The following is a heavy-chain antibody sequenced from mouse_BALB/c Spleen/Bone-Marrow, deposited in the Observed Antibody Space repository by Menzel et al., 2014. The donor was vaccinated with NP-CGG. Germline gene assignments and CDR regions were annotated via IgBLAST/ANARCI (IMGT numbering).Heavy chain of an antibody. D-gene: IGHD4-1*01. CDR2: ISSVGSYT. J-gene: IGHJ2*01. CDR3: ARRGTGTGSYYFDY. Sequence: DVMLVESGGDLVKPGGSLKLSCAASGFTFSNYGMSWVRQTPDKRLEWVATISSVGSYTYYPDSVKGRFTISRDNAKNTRFLQMSSLKSEDTAMYYCARRGTGTGSYYFDYWGQGTTLTVSS. CDR1: GFTFSNYG. V-gene: IGHV5-6*02.